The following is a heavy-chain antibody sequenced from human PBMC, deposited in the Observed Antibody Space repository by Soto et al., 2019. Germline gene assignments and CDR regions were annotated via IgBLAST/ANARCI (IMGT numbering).Heavy chain of an antibody. J-gene: IGHJ4*02. CDR1: GFTFSSYE. CDR2: IGRSVTST. Sequence: EVQLVQSGGGLVQPGGSLRLSCAVSGFTFSSYEMNWLRQAPGKGLEWVSYIGRSVTSTSYADSVRGRFTVSRDNANNSLFLQMNSLRAEDTAMYYCASGQQDSLGYWGQGTLVTVSS. D-gene: IGHD2-15*01. V-gene: IGHV3-48*03. CDR3: ASGQQDSLGY.